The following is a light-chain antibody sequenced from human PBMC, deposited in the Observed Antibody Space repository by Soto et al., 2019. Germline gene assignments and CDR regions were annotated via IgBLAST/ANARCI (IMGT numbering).Light chain of an antibody. J-gene: IGLJ1*01. CDR2: EVT. Sequence: LTQPASVSGSPGQSITISCTGTSGDIGSYNRVSWYQQHPGKAPKLIIYEVTDRPSGVSNRFSGSKSGNTASLTISGLQAEDEAEYYCSSYTNINTRACVFGAGTKVTVL. CDR3: SSYTNINTRACV. V-gene: IGLV2-14*01. CDR1: SGDIGSYNR.